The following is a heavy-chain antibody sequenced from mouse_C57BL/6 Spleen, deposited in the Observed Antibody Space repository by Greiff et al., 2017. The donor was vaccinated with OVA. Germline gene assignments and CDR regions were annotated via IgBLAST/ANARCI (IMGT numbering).Heavy chain of an antibody. CDR3: ATRGDCSSYEYY. D-gene: IGHD1-1*01. V-gene: IGHV1-50*01. Sequence: QVQLQQPGAELVKPGASVKLSCKASGYTFTSYWMQWVKQRPGQGLEWIGEIDPSDSYTNYNQKFKGKATLTVDTSSSTAYMQLSSLTSEDSAVYYCATRGDCSSYEYYWGQGTTLTVSS. J-gene: IGHJ2*01. CDR1: GYTFTSYW. CDR2: IDPSDSYT.